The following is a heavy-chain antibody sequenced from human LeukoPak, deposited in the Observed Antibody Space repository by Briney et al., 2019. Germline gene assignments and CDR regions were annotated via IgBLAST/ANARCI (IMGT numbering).Heavy chain of an antibody. CDR3: ARDGVDTDSSRPFDY. V-gene: IGHV1-18*01. CDR1: GYTFTNYD. CDR2: ISAYNGNT. D-gene: IGHD3-22*01. Sequence: ASVKVSCKASGYTFTNYDIHWVRQAPGQGLEWMGWISAYNGNTSYAQKFQGRVTVTADTSTTTAYMELRSLRSGDTAVYYCARDGVDTDSSRPFDYWGQGSLVTVSS. J-gene: IGHJ4*02.